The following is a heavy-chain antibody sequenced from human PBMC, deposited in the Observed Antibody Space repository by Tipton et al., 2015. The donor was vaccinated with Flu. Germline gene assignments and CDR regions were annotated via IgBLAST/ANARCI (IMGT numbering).Heavy chain of an antibody. CDR2: IDDRGSAV. V-gene: IGHV3-48*03. J-gene: IGHJ4*02. CDR1: GFSFSSYE. Sequence: SLRLSCVGSGFSFSSYEMNWVRQAPGKGLEWVSYIDDRGSAVWYADSVKGRFTISRDNAKNSLYLQMNRLGVDDTAVYYCARDGGQWLGHFDYWGQGTLVTVSS. CDR3: ARDGGQWLGHFDY. D-gene: IGHD6-19*01.